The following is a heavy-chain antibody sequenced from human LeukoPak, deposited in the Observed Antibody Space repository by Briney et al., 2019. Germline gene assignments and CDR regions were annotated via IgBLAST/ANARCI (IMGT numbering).Heavy chain of an antibody. CDR3: VTDGADYYDSTGYPIYFDY. Sequence: GGSLRLSCAAPGFTFSSYSMNWVRQAPGKGLEWVSCISSSSSYIYYADSVKGRFTISRDNAENSLYLQMNSLRAEDTAVYYCVTDGADYYDSTGYPIYFDYWGQGTLVTVSS. V-gene: IGHV3-21*01. CDR1: GFTFSSYS. D-gene: IGHD3-22*01. J-gene: IGHJ4*02. CDR2: ISSSSSYI.